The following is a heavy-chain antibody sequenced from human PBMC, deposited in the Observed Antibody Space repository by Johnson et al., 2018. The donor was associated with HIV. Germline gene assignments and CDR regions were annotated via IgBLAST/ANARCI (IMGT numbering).Heavy chain of an antibody. Sequence: VQLVESGGDLVQPGGSLRLSCAASGFTFSSYWMHWVRQDPGKGLGWVSVIYSGDTTYYADSVKGRFTISRDNSKNKLYLQMNNLRAEDTAVYYCARAYSYGAFDIWGQGTMVTVSS. D-gene: IGHD5-18*01. J-gene: IGHJ3*02. CDR3: ARAYSYGAFDI. V-gene: IGHV3-66*01. CDR2: IYSGDTT. CDR1: GFTFSSYW.